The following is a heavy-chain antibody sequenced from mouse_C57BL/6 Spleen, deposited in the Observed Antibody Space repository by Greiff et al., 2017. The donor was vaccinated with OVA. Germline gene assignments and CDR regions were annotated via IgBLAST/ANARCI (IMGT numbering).Heavy chain of an antibody. CDR1: GYTFTSYW. Sequence: QVQLQQPGAELVKPGASVKLSCKASGYTFTSYWMQWVKQRPGQGLEWIGEIDPSDSYTNYNQKFKGKATLTVDTSSSTAYMQLSSLTSEDSAVYYCARRRTAQASIYAMDDWGQGTSVTVSS. CDR3: ARRRTAQASIYAMDD. D-gene: IGHD3-2*02. J-gene: IGHJ4*01. CDR2: IDPSDSYT. V-gene: IGHV1-50*01.